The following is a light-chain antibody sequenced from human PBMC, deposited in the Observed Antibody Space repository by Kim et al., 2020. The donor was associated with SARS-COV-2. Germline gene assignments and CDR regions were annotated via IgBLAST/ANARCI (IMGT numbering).Light chain of an antibody. CDR1: GGHSSYD. Sequence: VKLTCTLSGGHSSYDIAWHQQQPEKGPRYLMKLNSDGSHSKGDGIPDRFSGSSSGAERYLTISSLQSEDEADYYCQTWGTGAKGVFGGGTQLTVL. CDR3: QTWGTGAKGV. J-gene: IGLJ2*01. V-gene: IGLV4-69*01. CDR2: LNSDGSH.